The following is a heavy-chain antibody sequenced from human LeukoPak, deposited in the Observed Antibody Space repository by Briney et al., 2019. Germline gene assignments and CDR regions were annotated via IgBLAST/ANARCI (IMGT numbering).Heavy chain of an antibody. V-gene: IGHV3-23*01. J-gene: IGHJ4*02. D-gene: IGHD3-22*01. CDR1: GFTFSSCA. CDR3: AKDNRYYYGSSGYWFDY. Sequence: GGSLRLSCAASGFTFSSCAMSWVRQAPGKGLEWVSVISGSGGSTYYADSVKGRFTISRDNSKNTLYLQMNSLRAEDTAVYYCAKDNRYYYGSSGYWFDYWGQGTLVTVSS. CDR2: ISGSGGST.